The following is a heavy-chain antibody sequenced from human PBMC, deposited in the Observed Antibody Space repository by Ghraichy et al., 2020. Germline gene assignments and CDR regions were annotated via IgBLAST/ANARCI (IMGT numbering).Heavy chain of an antibody. J-gene: IGHJ4*02. CDR2: ISGSGGST. V-gene: IGHV3-23*01. Sequence: GGSLRLSCAASGFTFSSYVMSWVRQAPGKGLEWVSAISGSGGSTYYADSVKGRFTISRDNSKNTLYLQMNSLRAEDTAVYYCAKEPARGIAAGYYYFDYWGQGTLVTVSS. CDR3: AKEPARGIAAGYYYFDY. CDR1: GFTFSSYV. D-gene: IGHD6-13*01.